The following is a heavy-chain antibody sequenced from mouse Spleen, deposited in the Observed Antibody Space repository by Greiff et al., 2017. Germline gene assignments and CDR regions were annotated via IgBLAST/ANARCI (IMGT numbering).Heavy chain of an antibody. V-gene: IGHV5-15*01. D-gene: IGHD2-5*01. Sequence: EVKLVESGGGLVKPGGSLKLSCAASGFTFSDYGMAWVRQAPGKGPEWVAFISNLAYSIYYADTVTGRFTISRENAKNTLYLEMSSLRSEDTAMYYCARLAYYSNHFFAMDYWGQGTSVTVSS. CDR3: ARLAYYSNHFFAMDY. J-gene: IGHJ4*01. CDR2: ISNLAYSI. CDR1: GFTFSDYG.